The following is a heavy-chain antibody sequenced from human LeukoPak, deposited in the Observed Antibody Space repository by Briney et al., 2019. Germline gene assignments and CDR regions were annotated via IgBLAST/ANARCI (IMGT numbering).Heavy chain of an antibody. V-gene: IGHV1-69*13. CDR1: GGTFSSYA. CDR3: AREYSGYDPDAFDI. J-gene: IGHJ3*02. Sequence: SVKVSCKASGGTFSSYAISWVRQAPGQGLEWMGGIIPIFGTANYAQKFQGRVTITADESTSTAYMELSSLRSEDTAVYYCAREYSGYDPDAFDIWGQGTMVTVSS. D-gene: IGHD5-12*01. CDR2: IIPIFGTA.